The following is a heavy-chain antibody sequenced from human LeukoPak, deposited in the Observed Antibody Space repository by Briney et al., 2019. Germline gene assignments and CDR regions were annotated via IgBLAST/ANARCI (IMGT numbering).Heavy chain of an antibody. D-gene: IGHD6-19*01. CDR3: TTDQWLARGDGAFDI. Sequence: NPGGSLRLSCAASGFTFSNAWMSWVRQAPGKGLEWVGRIKSRTDGGTTDYAAPVKGRFTISRDDSKSTLYLQMNSLKTEDTAVYYCTTDQWLARGDGAFDIWGQGTMVTVSS. CDR2: IKSRTDGGTT. J-gene: IGHJ3*02. V-gene: IGHV3-15*01. CDR1: GFTFSNAW.